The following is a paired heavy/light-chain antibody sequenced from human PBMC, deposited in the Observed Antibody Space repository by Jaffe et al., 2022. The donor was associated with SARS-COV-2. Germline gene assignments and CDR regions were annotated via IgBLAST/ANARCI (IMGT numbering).Heavy chain of an antibody. CDR3: SRYFDWILDPSGAFDI. CDR2: IRRIAYGGTT. D-gene: IGHD3-9*01. V-gene: IGHV3-49*03. J-gene: IGHJ3*02. CDR1: GFTFGDYA. Sequence: AQLVESGGGLVQPGRSLRLSCTASGFTFGDYALIWFRQAPGKGLEWVGFIRRIAYGGTTENAASVKGRFTISRDDSKSIAYLQMNSLKPDDTAVYFCSRYFDWILDPSGAFDIWGRGTMVTVSS.
Light chain of an antibody. Sequence: QSVLTQPPSASGTPGQRVTISCSGYSSNIGTNTVNWYRQLPGTAPKLLIYSNNQRPSGVPDRFSGSKSGTSASLAIGGLQSEDEADYYCTAWDGSLNGPVFGGGTKLTVL. CDR1: SSNIGTNT. CDR2: SNN. CDR3: TAWDGSLNGPV. J-gene: IGLJ2*01. V-gene: IGLV1-44*01.